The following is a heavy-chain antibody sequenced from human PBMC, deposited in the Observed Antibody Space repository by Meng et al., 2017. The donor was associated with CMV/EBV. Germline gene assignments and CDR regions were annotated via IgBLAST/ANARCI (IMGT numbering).Heavy chain of an antibody. CDR2: ISSSGSTI. CDR1: GFTLSSYE. J-gene: IGHJ4*02. D-gene: IGHD3-3*01. CDR3: ARGVYDFGSGYYPNYYFDY. Sequence: GESLKISCAASGFTLSSYEMNWVRQAPGKGLEWVSYISSSGSTIYYADSVKGRFSISRDNAKNSLYLQMNSLRAEDTAVYYCARGVYDFGSGYYPNYYFDYWGQGTLVTVSS. V-gene: IGHV3-48*03.